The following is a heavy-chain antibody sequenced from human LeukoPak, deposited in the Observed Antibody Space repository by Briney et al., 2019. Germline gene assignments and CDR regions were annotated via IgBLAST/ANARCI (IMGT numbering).Heavy chain of an antibody. D-gene: IGHD1-26*01. CDR1: GGSISSSSYY. Sequence: SSETLSLTCTVSGGSISSSSYYWGWIRQPPGKVLEWIGSIYYSGSTYYNPSLKSRVTISVDTSKNQFSLKLSSVTAADTAVYYCARPTFLTGATDDYWGQGTLVTVSS. V-gene: IGHV4-39*01. CDR2: IYYSGST. J-gene: IGHJ4*02. CDR3: ARPTFLTGATDDY.